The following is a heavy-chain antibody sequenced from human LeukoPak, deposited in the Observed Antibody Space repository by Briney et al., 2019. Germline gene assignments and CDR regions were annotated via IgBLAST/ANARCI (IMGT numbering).Heavy chain of an antibody. CDR3: ARDGGWGWDY. Sequence: GGSLRLSCAASGFTYSSHWMSWVRQAPGKGLEWVGDIKEDGSEKYYAGSVKGRFTISRDNAKNSLYLQMNSLRVEDTAVYYCARDGGWGWDYWGQGTLATVSS. CDR2: IKEDGSEK. CDR1: GFTYSSHW. V-gene: IGHV3-7*01. D-gene: IGHD6-19*01. J-gene: IGHJ4*02.